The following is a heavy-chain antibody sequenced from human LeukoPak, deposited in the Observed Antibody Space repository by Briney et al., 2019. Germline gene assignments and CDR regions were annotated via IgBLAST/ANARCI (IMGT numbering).Heavy chain of an antibody. J-gene: IGHJ4*02. CDR2: ISSSTSYI. Sequence: GGSLRLSCAASGFTFSSYSMNWVRQAPGKGLEWVSSISSSTSYIYYADSVKGRFTISKDNAKNSLYLQMNSLRAEDTAVYYCARAGGSTVSHSDYWGQGTLVTVSS. V-gene: IGHV3-21*01. CDR3: ARAGGSTVSHSDY. CDR1: GFTFSSYS. D-gene: IGHD4-17*01.